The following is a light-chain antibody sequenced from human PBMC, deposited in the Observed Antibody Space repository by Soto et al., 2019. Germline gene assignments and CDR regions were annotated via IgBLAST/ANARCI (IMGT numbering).Light chain of an antibody. CDR2: DVS. Sequence: QSVLTQPASVSGSPGQSITISCTGTSSDVGGYNYVSWYQQHPGKAPKLMIYDVSNRPSGVSNRFSGSKSGNTASLTISGLQAEDEADYCCSSYTSSSTPLFGGGTQLTVL. CDR1: SSDVGGYNY. CDR3: SSYTSSSTPL. V-gene: IGLV2-14*01. J-gene: IGLJ2*01.